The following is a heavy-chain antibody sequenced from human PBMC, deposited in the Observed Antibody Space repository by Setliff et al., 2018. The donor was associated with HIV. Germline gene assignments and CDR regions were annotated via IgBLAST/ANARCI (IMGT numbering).Heavy chain of an antibody. J-gene: IGHJ2*01. Sequence: PGGSLRLSCAASGFTFSSYGVHWVRQAPGKGLEWVAFIRYDGSNKYYADSVKGRFTISRDNSKNTLHLQMNSLRAEDTALYYCAKDMEYDTSVYYHWYFDLWGRGALVTVSS. V-gene: IGHV3-30*02. CDR2: IRYDGSNK. CDR3: AKDMEYDTSVYYHWYFDL. CDR1: GFTFSSYG. D-gene: IGHD3-22*01.